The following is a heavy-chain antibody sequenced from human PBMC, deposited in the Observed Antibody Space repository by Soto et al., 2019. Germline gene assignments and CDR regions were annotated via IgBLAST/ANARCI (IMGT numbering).Heavy chain of an antibody. J-gene: IGHJ4*02. CDR2: IYYSGST. D-gene: IGHD5-12*01. Sequence: SETLSLTCTVSGGSISSYYWSWIRQPPGKGLEWIGYIYYSGSTNYNPSLKSRVTISVDTSKNQFSLKLSSVTAEDTAVYYCAKAISGYNAPLDHWGQGTRVTVPS. CDR1: GGSISSYY. V-gene: IGHV4-59*12. CDR3: AKAISGYNAPLDH.